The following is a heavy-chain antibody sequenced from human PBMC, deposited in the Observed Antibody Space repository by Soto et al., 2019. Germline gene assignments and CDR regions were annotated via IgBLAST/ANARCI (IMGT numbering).Heavy chain of an antibody. V-gene: IGHV2-5*02. Sequence: QITLKESGPTLVNPTQTLKLTCTFSGFALNTTGVGVGWIRQPPGKAPEWLALIYWDGDKHYSPSLESRLTITKDNSKNQVVLTMTNKDSGDTATYYSAHKLILYSRGAAGIYRFDPWGQGILVTVSP. CDR1: GFALNTTGVG. J-gene: IGHJ5*02. D-gene: IGHD2-21*01. CDR3: AHKLILYSRGAAGIYRFDP. CDR2: IYWDGDK.